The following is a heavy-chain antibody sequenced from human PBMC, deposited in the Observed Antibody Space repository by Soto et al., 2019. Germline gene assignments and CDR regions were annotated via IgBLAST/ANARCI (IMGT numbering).Heavy chain of an antibody. V-gene: IGHV4-59*08. D-gene: IGHD2-15*01. J-gene: IGHJ4*02. CDR3: ARRYCSGGSCYSGFDF. CDR1: GGSISSYY. CDR2: IYYSGST. Sequence: SETLSLTCTVSGGSISSYYWSWIRQPPGKGLEWIGYIYYSGSTNYNPSLESRVTISVDTSKNQFSLKLSSVTAADTAFYYCARRYCSGGSCYSGFDFWGQGALVTVSS.